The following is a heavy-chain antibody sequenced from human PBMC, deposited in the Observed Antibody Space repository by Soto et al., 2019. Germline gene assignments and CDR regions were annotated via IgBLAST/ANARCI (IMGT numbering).Heavy chain of an antibody. CDR2: IYYSGST. CDR1: GGSISSGGYY. D-gene: IGHD6-13*01. Sequence: QVQLQESGPGLVKPSQTLSLTCTVSGGSISSGGYYWSWIRQHPGKGLEWIGYIYYSGSTYYNPSLKSRVTISVDTSKNQFSLKLSSVTAEHTAVYYCAGGIAAAGNDYWGQGTLVTVSS. CDR3: AGGIAAAGNDY. J-gene: IGHJ4*02. V-gene: IGHV4-31*03.